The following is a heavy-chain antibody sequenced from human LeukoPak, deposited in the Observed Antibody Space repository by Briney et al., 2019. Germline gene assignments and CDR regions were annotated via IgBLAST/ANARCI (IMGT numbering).Heavy chain of an antibody. J-gene: IGHJ4*02. Sequence: GGSLRLSCAASGFTFSSYAMHWVRQAPGKGLEWVAVISYDGSNKYYADSVKGRFTISRDNSKNTLYLQMNSLRAEDTAVYYCAKQGYSYGADYWGQGTWSPSPQ. CDR3: AKQGYSYGADY. CDR1: GFTFSSYA. D-gene: IGHD5-18*01. CDR2: ISYDGSNK. V-gene: IGHV3-30*04.